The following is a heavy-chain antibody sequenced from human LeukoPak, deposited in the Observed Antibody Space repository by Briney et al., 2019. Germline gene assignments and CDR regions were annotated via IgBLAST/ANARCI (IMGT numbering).Heavy chain of an antibody. D-gene: IGHD3-3*01. V-gene: IGHV3-30*02. CDR3: AKGDDFWSGYYVY. J-gene: IGHJ4*02. CDR2: IRYNGNNQ. Sequence: GGSLRLSCAASGFTFSSYAMHWVRQAPGKGLEWVAFIRYNGNNQYYADSVKGRFAISRDNSKNTLYLQMNSLRAEDTAVYYCAKGDDFWSGYYVYWGEGTRVTVSS. CDR1: GFTFSSYA.